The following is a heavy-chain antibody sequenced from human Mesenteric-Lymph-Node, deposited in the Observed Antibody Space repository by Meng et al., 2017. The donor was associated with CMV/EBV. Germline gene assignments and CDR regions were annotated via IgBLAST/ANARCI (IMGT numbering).Heavy chain of an antibody. CDR2: ISAYNGNT. V-gene: IGHV1-18*04. Sequence: SGYTFTSYGISWVRQAPGQGLEWMGWISAYNGNTNYAQKLQGRVTMTTDTSTSTAYMELRSLRSDDTAVYYCASNPFPGYSGSYYAYWGQGTLVTVSS. CDR1: GYTFTSYG. D-gene: IGHD1-26*01. CDR3: ASNPFPGYSGSYYAY. J-gene: IGHJ4*02.